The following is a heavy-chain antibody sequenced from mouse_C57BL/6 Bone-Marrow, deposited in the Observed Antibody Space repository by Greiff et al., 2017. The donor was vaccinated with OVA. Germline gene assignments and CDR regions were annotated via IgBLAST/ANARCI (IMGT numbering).Heavy chain of an antibody. Sequence: VQLQQSGAELVRPGASVTLSCKASGYTFTDYEMHWVKQTPVHGLEWIGAIDPDTGGTAYNQKFKGKAILTADKSSSTAYMELRSLTSEDSAVYYCKDSREAYWGQGTLVTVSA. CDR2: IDPDTGGT. D-gene: IGHD1-1*01. J-gene: IGHJ3*01. CDR3: KDSREAY. V-gene: IGHV1-15*01. CDR1: GYTFTDYE.